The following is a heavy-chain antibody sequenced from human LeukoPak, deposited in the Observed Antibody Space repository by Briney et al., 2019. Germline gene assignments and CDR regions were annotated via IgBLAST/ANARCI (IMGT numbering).Heavy chain of an antibody. J-gene: IGHJ6*03. CDR2: ISGSGGST. Sequence: GGSLRLSCAASGFTFSSYAMSWVRQAPGKGLEWVSAISGSGGSTYYADSVKGRFTISRDNSKNTLYLLMNSLRAEDTAVYYCARDYWAGTRNVYYYYYMDVWGKGTTVTVSS. CDR3: ARDYWAGTRNVYYYYYMDV. V-gene: IGHV3-23*01. CDR1: GFTFSSYA. D-gene: IGHD1-1*01.